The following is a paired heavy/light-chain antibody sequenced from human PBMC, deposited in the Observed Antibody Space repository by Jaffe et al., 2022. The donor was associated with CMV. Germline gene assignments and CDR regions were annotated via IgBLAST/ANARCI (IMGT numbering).Light chain of an antibody. J-gene: IGLJ2*01. Sequence: SYELTQSPSVSVSPGQTARITCSGDALPKQYVYWYQEKPGQAPVLVIYKDSERPSEIPERFSGSSSGTTATLTISGVQAEDEAEYYCQSADSSGTYVVFGGGTKLTVL. CDR1: ALPKQY. CDR2: KDS. V-gene: IGLV3-25*03. CDR3: QSADSSGTYVV.
Heavy chain of an antibody. V-gene: IGHV1-46*02. D-gene: IGHD7-27*01. CDR2: IDPTGGST. CDR1: GHIFNTYY. J-gene: IGHJ6*02. Sequence: QAQLVQSGAEVKKPGASMKVFCRASGHIFNTYYMHWVRQAPGQGLEWMGRIDPTGGSTTYAQKLEGRVTMTTDTSTSTVYMALSSLRSADTAKYYCASATLSLGTAMDVWGQGTTVTVSS. CDR3: ASATLSLGTAMDV.